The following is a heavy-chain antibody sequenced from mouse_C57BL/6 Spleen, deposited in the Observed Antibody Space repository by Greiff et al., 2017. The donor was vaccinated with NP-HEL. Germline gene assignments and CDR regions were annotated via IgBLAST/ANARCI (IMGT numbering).Heavy chain of an antibody. J-gene: IGHJ1*03. D-gene: IGHD2-3*01. V-gene: IGHV1-80*01. Sequence: VKLQESGAELVKPGASVKISCKASGYAFSSYWMNWVKQRPGKGLEWIGQIYPGDGDTNYNGKFKGKATLTADKSSSTAYMQLSSLTSEDSAVYFCATGYYQWYFDVWGTGTTVTVSS. CDR1: GYAFSSYW. CDR2: IYPGDGDT. CDR3: ATGYYQWYFDV.